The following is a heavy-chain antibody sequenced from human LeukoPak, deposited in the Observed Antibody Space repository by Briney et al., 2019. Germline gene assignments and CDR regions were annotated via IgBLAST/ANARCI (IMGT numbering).Heavy chain of an antibody. V-gene: IGHV3-7*03. J-gene: IGHJ4*02. Sequence: GGSLRLSCAASGFILSDYWMSWVRQAPGKGLEWVADTKQDGSEEYYVDSVKGRFTISRDNAKNSLFLQMNSLRAEDTAVYYCARGPYSRDNFDYWGQGTLVTVSS. CDR3: ARGPYSRDNFDY. CDR2: TKQDGSEE. D-gene: IGHD6-13*01. CDR1: GFILSDYW.